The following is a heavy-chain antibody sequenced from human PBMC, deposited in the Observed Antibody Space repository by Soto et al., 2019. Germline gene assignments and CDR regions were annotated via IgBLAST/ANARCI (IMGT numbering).Heavy chain of an antibody. CDR1: ESTVSRDW. D-gene: IGHD1-26*01. CDR3: SGGVGDAF. V-gene: IGHV3-7*04. Sequence: EVHLVESGGGLVQTGGSLRLSCAIFESTVSRDWMNWVRQAPGKGLEWVAHINQDGSEKYYVDSVKGRFTISRDNAKKSLYLQRTSLTPADTAMYYCSGGVGDAFWGQGTLVTVSS. CDR2: INQDGSEK. J-gene: IGHJ4*02.